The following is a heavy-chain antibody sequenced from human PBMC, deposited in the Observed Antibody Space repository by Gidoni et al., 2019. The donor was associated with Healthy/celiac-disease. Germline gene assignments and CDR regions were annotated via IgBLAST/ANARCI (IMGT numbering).Heavy chain of an antibody. V-gene: IGHV3-15*01. CDR2: IKSKTDGGTI. CDR3: TTRSGSYYNAFDY. J-gene: IGHJ4*02. D-gene: IGHD3-10*01. CDR1: GFTFNNAW. Sequence: EVQLVEYGGGLVKPGGSLRLSCAASGFTFNNAWLTWVRQAPGKGLEWVGRIKSKTDGGTIDYAAPVKGRFTISRDDSKNTLYLQMNSLKTEDTAVYYCTTRSGSYYNAFDYWGQGTLVTVSS.